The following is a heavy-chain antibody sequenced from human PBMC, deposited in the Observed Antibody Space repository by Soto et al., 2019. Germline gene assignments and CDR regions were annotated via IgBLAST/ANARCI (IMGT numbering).Heavy chain of an antibody. Sequence: QVQLVQSGAEVKKPGASVKVSCKASGYTFTSYDINWVRQATGQGLKWMGWMNPNSGNTGYAQKFQGRVTMTRNTSISTAYMELSSLRSEDTAVYYCARAPVGQWLGILGYFQHWGQGTLVTVSS. CDR1: GYTFTSYD. D-gene: IGHD6-19*01. J-gene: IGHJ1*01. CDR2: MNPNSGNT. CDR3: ARAPVGQWLGILGYFQH. V-gene: IGHV1-8*01.